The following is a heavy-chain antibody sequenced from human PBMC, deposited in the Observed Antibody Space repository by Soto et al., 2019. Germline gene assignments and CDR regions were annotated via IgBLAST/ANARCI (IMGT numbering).Heavy chain of an antibody. J-gene: IGHJ4*02. V-gene: IGHV3-30-3*01. D-gene: IGHD1-26*01. CDR3: AREPDEIVGALDY. Sequence: PGGSLRLSCAASGFTFSSYAMHWVRQAPGKGLEWVAVISYDGSNKYYADSVKGRFTISRDNSKNTLYLQMNSLRAEDTAVYYCAREPDEIVGALDYWGQGTLVTAPQ. CDR1: GFTFSSYA. CDR2: ISYDGSNK.